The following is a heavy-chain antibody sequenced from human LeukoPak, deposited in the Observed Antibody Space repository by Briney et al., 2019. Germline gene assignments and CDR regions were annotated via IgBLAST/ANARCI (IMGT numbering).Heavy chain of an antibody. Sequence: GRSLRPSCTVSALSLSSNSWRWVRQAAGEVLEWVSSIYSGGNTRYAESVKGRFTISRDNSKNTLYLEMNSLRAEDTAVYYCAKVVAGYSYGYYYYYMDVWGKGAAVTISS. V-gene: IGHV3-53*01. CDR3: AKVVAGYSYGYYYYYMDV. D-gene: IGHD5-18*01. CDR2: IYSGGNT. J-gene: IGHJ6*03. CDR1: ALSLSSNS.